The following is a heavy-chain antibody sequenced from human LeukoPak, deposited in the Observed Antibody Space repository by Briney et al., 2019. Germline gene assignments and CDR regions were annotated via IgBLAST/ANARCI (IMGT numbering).Heavy chain of an antibody. Sequence: PGGSLRLSCAASGFTFSTYAMSWVRQAPGKGLEWVSAISTSGDNTYYADSVKGRFTISRDNSKNTLYPQINSLRVEDTAIYYCAKERSAVTTGLFDSWGQGTLVTVSS. J-gene: IGHJ4*02. V-gene: IGHV3-23*01. D-gene: IGHD4-17*01. CDR2: ISTSGDNT. CDR1: GFTFSTYA. CDR3: AKERSAVTTGLFDS.